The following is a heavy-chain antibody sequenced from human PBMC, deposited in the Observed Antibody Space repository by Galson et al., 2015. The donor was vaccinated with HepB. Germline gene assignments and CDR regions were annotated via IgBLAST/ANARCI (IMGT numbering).Heavy chain of an antibody. CDR2: IWYDGSNK. CDR3: ARDHSSGWPIVFDY. J-gene: IGHJ4*02. Sequence: SLRLSCAASGFTFSSYGMHWVRQAPGKGLEWVAVIWYDGSNKYYADSVKGRFTISRDNSKNTLYLQMNSLRAEDTAVYYCARDHSSGWPIVFDYWGQGTLVTVSS. D-gene: IGHD6-19*01. V-gene: IGHV3-33*01. CDR1: GFTFSSYG.